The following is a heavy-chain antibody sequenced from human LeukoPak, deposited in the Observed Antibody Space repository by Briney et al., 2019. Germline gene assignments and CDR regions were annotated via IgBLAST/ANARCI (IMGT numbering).Heavy chain of an antibody. CDR1: GGSISSGSYY. J-gene: IGHJ5*02. D-gene: IGHD2-15*01. Sequence: SETLSLTCTVSGGSISSGSYYWSWIRQPAGKGLEWIGRIYTSGSTNYNPSLKSRVTISVDTSKNQFSLKLSSVTAADTAVYYCARNAVVVAANWFDPWGQGTLVTVSS. CDR3: ARNAVVVAANWFDP. CDR2: IYTSGST. V-gene: IGHV4-61*02.